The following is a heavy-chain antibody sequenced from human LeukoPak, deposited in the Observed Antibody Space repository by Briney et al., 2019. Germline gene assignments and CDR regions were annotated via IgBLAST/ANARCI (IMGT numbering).Heavy chain of an antibody. D-gene: IGHD6-13*01. Sequence: GGSLRLSCAASGFTFSDYYMSWIRQAPGKGLEWVSYISSSGSTIYDADSVKGRFTISRDNAKKSLYLQMNSLRAEDTAVYYCARAASSSWTDFASWGQGTLVTVSS. V-gene: IGHV3-11*01. CDR3: ARAASSSWTDFAS. CDR2: ISSSGSTI. CDR1: GFTFSDYY. J-gene: IGHJ4*02.